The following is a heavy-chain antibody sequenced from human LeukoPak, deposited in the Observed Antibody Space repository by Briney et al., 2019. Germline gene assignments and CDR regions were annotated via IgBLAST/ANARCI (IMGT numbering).Heavy chain of an antibody. J-gene: IGHJ6*02. CDR3: ARLVGATWLMYYYYGMDV. CDR2: INHSGSA. V-gene: IGHV4-34*01. CDR1: GGSFSGYC. D-gene: IGHD1-26*01. Sequence: PSETLSLTCAVYGGSFSGYCWSWIRQPPGKGLEWIGEINHSGSANYNPSLKSRVTISVDTSKNQFSLKLSSVTAADTAVYYCARLVGATWLMYYYYGMDVWGQGTTVTVSS.